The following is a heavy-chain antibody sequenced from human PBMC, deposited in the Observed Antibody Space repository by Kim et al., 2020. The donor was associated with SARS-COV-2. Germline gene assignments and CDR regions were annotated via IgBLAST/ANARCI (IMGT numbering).Heavy chain of an antibody. J-gene: IGHJ3*02. D-gene: IGHD6-13*01. CDR3: ARGHSSSWYWAFDI. Sequence: YPGSVKGRFTISRENAKNSLYLQMNSLRAGDTAVYYCARGHSSSWYWAFDIWGQGTMVTVSS. V-gene: IGHV3-13*01.